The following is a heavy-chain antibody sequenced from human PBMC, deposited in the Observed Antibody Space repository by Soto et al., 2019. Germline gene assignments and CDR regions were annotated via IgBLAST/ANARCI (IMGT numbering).Heavy chain of an antibody. CDR3: ARDRDWNLDY. Sequence: QIQLVQSEAEVKKPGASVKVSCKASGYTFSSFGFSWMRQAPGQGLEWMGWIYIDDTKFAQNFQGRVTMTTDTSTSTVYMELRSLRSDDTAVYYCARDRDWNLDYWGQGTPFTVSS. D-gene: IGHD1-1*01. CDR1: GYTFSSFG. V-gene: IGHV1-18*01. CDR2: IYIDDT. J-gene: IGHJ4*02.